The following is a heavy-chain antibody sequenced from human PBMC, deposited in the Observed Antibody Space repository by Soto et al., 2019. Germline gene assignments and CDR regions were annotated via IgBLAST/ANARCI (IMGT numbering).Heavy chain of an antibody. CDR2: IYYSGST. J-gene: IGHJ6*01. CDR3: ARRDSYGMDV. Sequence: PSETLSLTCTVSGGSISSYYWSWIRQPPGKGLEWIGYIYYSGSTNYNPSLKSRVTISVDTSKNQFSLKLSSVTAADTAVYYCARRDSYGMDVWGQGTSVTGSS. CDR1: GGSISSYY. V-gene: IGHV4-59*01.